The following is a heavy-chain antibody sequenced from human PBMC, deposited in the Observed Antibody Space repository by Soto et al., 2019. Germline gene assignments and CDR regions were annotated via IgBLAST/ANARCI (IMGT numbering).Heavy chain of an antibody. Sequence: LSHTCAVSCGAISSGGYSWALILQHPGKGLEWIGHIYYSGSTYYNPSLKSRVTISVDTSKNQFSLKLSSVTAADTAVYYCARDRTGGYDSDYYYGMDVWGQGTTVTVS. J-gene: IGHJ6*02. V-gene: IGHV4-31*11. CDR2: IYYSGST. D-gene: IGHD5-12*01. CDR3: ARDRTGGYDSDYYYGMDV. CDR1: CGAISSGGYS.